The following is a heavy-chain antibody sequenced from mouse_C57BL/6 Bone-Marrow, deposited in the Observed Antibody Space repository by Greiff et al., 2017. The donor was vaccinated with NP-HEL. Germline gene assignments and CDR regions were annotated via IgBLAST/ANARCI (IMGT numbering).Heavy chain of an antibody. CDR1: GYTFTSYG. CDR2: IYPRSGNT. Sequence: QVQLQQSGAELARPGASVKLSCKASGYTFTSYGISWVKQRTGQGLEWIGEIYPRSGNTYYNEKFKGKATLTADKSSSTAYMELRSLTSEDSAVYFCARYYYSNAGYCDVWGTGTTVTVSS. V-gene: IGHV1-81*01. CDR3: ARYYYSNAGYCDV. D-gene: IGHD2-5*01. J-gene: IGHJ1*03.